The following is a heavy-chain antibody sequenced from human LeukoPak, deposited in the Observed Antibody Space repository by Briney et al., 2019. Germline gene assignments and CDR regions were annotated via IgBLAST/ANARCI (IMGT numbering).Heavy chain of an antibody. J-gene: IGHJ4*02. CDR2: IYYSGST. CDR1: GDSISSYY. Sequence: PSETLSLTCTVSGDSISSYYWSWIRQPPGKGLEWIGYIYYSGSTNYNPSLKSRVTISVDTSKNQFSLKLSSVTAADTAVYYCARDGLLPGIAAAGLFDYWGQGTLVTVSS. CDR3: ARDGLLPGIAAAGLFDY. V-gene: IGHV4-59*01. D-gene: IGHD6-13*01.